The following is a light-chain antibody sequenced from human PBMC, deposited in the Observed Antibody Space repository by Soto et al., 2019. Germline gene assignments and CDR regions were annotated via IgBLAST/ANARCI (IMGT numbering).Light chain of an antibody. V-gene: IGKV1-33*01. CDR3: KQYAVLPTLT. Sequence: DIQMTQSPSSLSASVGDRVTITCQASQDIRNYLNWYQQKPEKAPKLLIYDASNLDTGVPSRFSGSGSGTNFTFIITSRQTDDVAVYYCKQYAVLPTLTFGHGTKVAVK. J-gene: IGKJ3*01. CDR2: DAS. CDR1: QDIRNY.